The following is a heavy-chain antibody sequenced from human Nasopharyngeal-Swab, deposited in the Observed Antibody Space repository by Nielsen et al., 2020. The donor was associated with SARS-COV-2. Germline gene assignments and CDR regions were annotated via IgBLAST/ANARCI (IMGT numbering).Heavy chain of an antibody. V-gene: IGHV3-23*01. CDR3: ARDLGSTFYYFDY. CDR2: ISGSGGST. J-gene: IGHJ4*02. D-gene: IGHD3-10*01. Sequence: VRQAPGKGLEWVSAISGSGGSTYYADSVKGRFTISRDNSENTLYLQMNSLRAEDTAVYYCARDLGSTFYYFDYWGQGTPVTVSS.